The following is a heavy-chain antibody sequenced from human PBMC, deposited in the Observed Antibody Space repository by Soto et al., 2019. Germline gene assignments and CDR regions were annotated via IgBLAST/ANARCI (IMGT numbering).Heavy chain of an antibody. CDR2: ISAYNGNT. V-gene: IGHV1-18*04. CDR3: ARGWEYDILTGYSQGYYYGMDV. J-gene: IGHJ6*02. Sequence: GASVKVSCKASGYTFTSYGISWLRQAPGQGLEWMGWISAYNGNTNYAQKLQGRVTMTTDTSTSTAYMELRSLRSDDTAVYYCARGWEYDILTGYSQGYYYGMDVWGQGTTVTVSS. D-gene: IGHD3-9*01. CDR1: GYTFTSYG.